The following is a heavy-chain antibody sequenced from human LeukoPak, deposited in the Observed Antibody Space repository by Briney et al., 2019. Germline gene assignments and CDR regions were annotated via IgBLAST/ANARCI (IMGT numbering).Heavy chain of an antibody. CDR3: ASGTGPPDY. V-gene: IGHV3-21*06. Sequence: PGGSLRLSCAASGFIFSNYGMSWVRQAPGKGLEWVSSISFSSTHIYYADSIQGRFTISRDNAENSLYLQMNSLRAEDTAVYYCASGTGPPDYWGQGTLVTVSS. CDR1: GFIFSNYG. CDR2: ISFSSTHI. J-gene: IGHJ4*02.